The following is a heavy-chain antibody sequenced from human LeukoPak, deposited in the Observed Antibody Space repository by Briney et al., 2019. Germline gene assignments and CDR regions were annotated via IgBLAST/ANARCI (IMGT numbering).Heavy chain of an antibody. J-gene: IGHJ6*03. CDR1: GFTFSSYG. V-gene: IGHV3-23*01. CDR2: ISGSGGST. D-gene: IGHD3-9*01. Sequence: GGSLRLSCAASGFTFSSYGMSWVRQAPGKGLEWVPAISGSGGSTYYADSVKGRFTISRDNSKNTLYLQMNSLRAEDTAVYYCAKWPRSWNFDWFGNDYYYYMDVWGKGTTVTISS. CDR3: AKWPRSWNFDWFGNDYYYYMDV.